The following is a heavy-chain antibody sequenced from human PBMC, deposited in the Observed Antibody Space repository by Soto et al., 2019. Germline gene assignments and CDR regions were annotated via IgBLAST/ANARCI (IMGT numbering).Heavy chain of an antibody. D-gene: IGHD1-20*01. V-gene: IGHV5-51*01. J-gene: IGHJ4*02. CDR3: ARQSGETYKPMDH. Sequence: GESLKISCKGSGFSFTSQWIAWVRQMPGKGLEWMGTVYPSDSHTRYSPSFQGQVTISADKSISTAYLQWSSLKASDTAMYYCARQSGETYKPMDHWGQGTLVTVSS. CDR1: GFSFTSQW. CDR2: VYPSDSHT.